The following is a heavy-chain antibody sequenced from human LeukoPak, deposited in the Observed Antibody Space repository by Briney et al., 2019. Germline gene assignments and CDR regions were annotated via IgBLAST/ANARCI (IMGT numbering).Heavy chain of an antibody. V-gene: IGHV1-8*01. J-gene: IGHJ3*02. Sequence: ASVKVSCKASGYTFTSYDINWVRQATGQGLEWMGWMNPNSGNTGYAQKFQGIVTMTRNTSISTAYMELSSLRSEDTAVYYCARGQLWSSHLAFDIWGQGTMVTVSS. CDR1: GYTFTSYD. D-gene: IGHD5-18*01. CDR2: MNPNSGNT. CDR3: ARGQLWSSHLAFDI.